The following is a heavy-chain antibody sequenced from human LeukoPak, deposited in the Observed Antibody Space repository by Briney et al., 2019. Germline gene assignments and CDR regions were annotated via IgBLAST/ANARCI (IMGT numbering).Heavy chain of an antibody. CDR3: ARPIANWFDP. CDR2: IYYSGST. CDR1: GGSISSYY. Sequence: PSETLSLTCTVSGGSISSYYWSWIRQPPGKGLEWIGYIYYSGSTNYNPSLKSRVTISVDTSKNQFSLKLRSVTAADTAVYYCARPIANWFDPWGQGVLVTVSS. D-gene: IGHD6-13*01. V-gene: IGHV4-59*12. J-gene: IGHJ5*02.